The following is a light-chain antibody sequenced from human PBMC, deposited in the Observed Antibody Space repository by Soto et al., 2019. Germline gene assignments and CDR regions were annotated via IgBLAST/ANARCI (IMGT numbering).Light chain of an antibody. V-gene: IGKV4-1*01. Sequence: DIVMTQSPDSLAVSLGERATINCKSSQTILYGSANRNHLNWYQQKPGQPPKLLIYWASTRESGVPARFSGGGSGTDFTLTISSLQAEDVAIYYCQQYSVTPYTFGQGTKLEIK. CDR1: QTILYGSANRNH. CDR3: QQYSVTPYT. J-gene: IGKJ2*01. CDR2: WAS.